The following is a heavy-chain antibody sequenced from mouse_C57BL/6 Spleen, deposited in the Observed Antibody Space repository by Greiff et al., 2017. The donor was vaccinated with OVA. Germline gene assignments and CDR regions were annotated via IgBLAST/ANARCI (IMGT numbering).Heavy chain of an antibody. D-gene: IGHD3-2*02. Sequence: EVKLMESGGDLVKPGGSLKLSCAASGFTFSSYGMSWVRQTPDKRLEWVATISSGGSYTYYPDSVKGRFTISRDNAKNTLYLQMSSLKSEDTAMYYCARRDSSGYDYYAMDYWGQGTSVTVSS. CDR1: GFTFSSYG. CDR3: ARRDSSGYDYYAMDY. V-gene: IGHV5-6*02. J-gene: IGHJ4*01. CDR2: ISSGGSYT.